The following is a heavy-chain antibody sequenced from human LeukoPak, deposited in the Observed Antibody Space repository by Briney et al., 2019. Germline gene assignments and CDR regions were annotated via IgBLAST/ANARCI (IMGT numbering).Heavy chain of an antibody. D-gene: IGHD6-13*01. Sequence: SETLSLTCTVSGVSISSYYGSWLRQPPGKGLEWIGYIYYSGSTNYNPSLKSRVTISVDTSKNQFSLRLSSVTAADTAVYYCARVTGYMTEDYFDYWGQGTLISVSS. CDR3: ARVTGYMTEDYFDY. CDR2: IYYSGST. CDR1: GVSISSYY. J-gene: IGHJ4*02. V-gene: IGHV4-59*01.